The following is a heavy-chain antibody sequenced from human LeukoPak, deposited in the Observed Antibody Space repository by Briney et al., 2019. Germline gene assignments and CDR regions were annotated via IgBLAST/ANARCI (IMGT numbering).Heavy chain of an antibody. CDR3: ARDCSSTSCYDGDY. CDR1: GFTFSSYE. J-gene: IGHJ4*02. Sequence: PGGSLRLSCAASGFTFSSYEMNWVRQAPGKGLEWVSYISNSGSSIYYADYVKGRFTISRDNAKNSLYLQMNSLRAEDTAVYYRARDCSSTSCYDGDYWGQGTLVTVSS. CDR2: ISNSGSSI. D-gene: IGHD2-2*01. V-gene: IGHV3-48*03.